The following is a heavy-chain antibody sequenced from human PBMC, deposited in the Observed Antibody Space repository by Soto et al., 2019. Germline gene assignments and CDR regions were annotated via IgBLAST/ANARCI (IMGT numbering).Heavy chain of an antibody. CDR1: GFTFSSYG. J-gene: IGHJ4*02. CDR2: ISYDGGNE. D-gene: IGHD1-26*01. V-gene: IGHV3-30*18. Sequence: LRLSCASSGFTFSSYGIHWVRQAPGKGLEWVALISYDGGNEKYTESVKDRFTISRDDSHNVAYLQMSSLRTEDTAMYYCAKERYSATCPTAFDYWGQGSMVTVYS. CDR3: AKERYSATCPTAFDY.